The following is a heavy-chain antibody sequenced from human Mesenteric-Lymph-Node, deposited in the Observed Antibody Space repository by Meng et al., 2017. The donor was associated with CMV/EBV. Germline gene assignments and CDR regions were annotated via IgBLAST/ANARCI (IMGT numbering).Heavy chain of an antibody. CDR2: IIPILGIA. Sequence: SVKVSCKASGYRFTDYLIHWVRQAPGQGLEWMGGIIPILGIANYAQKFQGRVTITADKSTSTAYMELSSLRSEDTAVYYCAERDGLNSGSYYPYYYYGMDVWGQGTTVTVSS. CDR1: GYRFTDYL. V-gene: IGHV1-69*10. CDR3: AERDGLNSGSYYPYYYYGMDV. J-gene: IGHJ6*02. D-gene: IGHD3-10*01.